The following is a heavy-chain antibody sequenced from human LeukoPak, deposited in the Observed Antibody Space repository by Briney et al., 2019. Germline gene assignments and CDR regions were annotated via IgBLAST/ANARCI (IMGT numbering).Heavy chain of an antibody. CDR3: AGRYSSGYYQH. V-gene: IGHV3-53*01. D-gene: IGHD6-19*01. CDR1: GFTVSSNY. J-gene: IGHJ1*01. CDR2: IYSGGST. Sequence: GGSLRLSCAASGFTVSSNYMSWVRQAPGKGLEWVSVIYSGGSTYYADSVKGRFTISRDNSENTLYLQMNSLRAEDTAVYYCAGRYSSGYYQHWGQGTLVTVSS.